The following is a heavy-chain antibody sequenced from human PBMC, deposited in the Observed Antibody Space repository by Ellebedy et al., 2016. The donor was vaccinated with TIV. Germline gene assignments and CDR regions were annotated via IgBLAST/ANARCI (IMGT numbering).Heavy chain of an antibody. CDR1: DVRFSDAW. V-gene: IGHV3-23*01. J-gene: IGHJ4*02. CDR2: ISGGGGST. CDR3: AKGSHMVRGVLTY. Sequence: GGSLRLSXVVSDVRFSDAWMNWVRQAPGKGLQWVSAISGGGGSTNYVDSVKGRFTISRDNSKNTLYLQVNSLRAEDTAVYYCAKGSHMVRGVLTYWGQGTLVTVSS. D-gene: IGHD3-10*01.